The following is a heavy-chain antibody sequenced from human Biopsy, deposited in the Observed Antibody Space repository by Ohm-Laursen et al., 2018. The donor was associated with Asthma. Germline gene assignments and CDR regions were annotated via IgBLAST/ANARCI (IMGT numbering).Heavy chain of an antibody. Sequence: SLRLSCAASGFTVSRDYMFWVRQAPGKGLEWVSVIYSSGTSHTADSVRGRFTISRDYSKNTLYLQMHSLRAEDTAVHYCARGDSSGWSQYYFDYWGQGTLVTVSS. CDR1: GFTVSRDY. V-gene: IGHV3-53*01. J-gene: IGHJ4*02. D-gene: IGHD6-19*01. CDR2: IYSSGTS. CDR3: ARGDSSGWSQYYFDY.